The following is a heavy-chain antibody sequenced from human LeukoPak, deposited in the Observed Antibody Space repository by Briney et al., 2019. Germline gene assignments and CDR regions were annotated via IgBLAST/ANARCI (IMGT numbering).Heavy chain of an antibody. Sequence: ASVKVSCKASGYTFTGYYMHWVRQAPGQGLEWMGWINPNSGGTNYARKFQGRVTMTRDTSISTAYMELSRLRSDDTAVYYCASFPPLGYCSSTSCYNWFDPWGQGTLVTVSS. D-gene: IGHD2-2*01. V-gene: IGHV1-2*02. J-gene: IGHJ5*02. CDR2: INPNSGGT. CDR1: GYTFTGYY. CDR3: ASFPPLGYCSSTSCYNWFDP.